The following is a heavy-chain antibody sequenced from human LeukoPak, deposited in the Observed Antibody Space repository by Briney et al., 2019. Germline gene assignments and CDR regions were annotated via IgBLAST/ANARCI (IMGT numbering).Heavy chain of an antibody. J-gene: IGHJ4*02. CDR1: GFTFSNYA. D-gene: IGHD6-6*01. V-gene: IGHV3-23*01. Sequence: GGSLRLSCAASGFTFSNYAMIWVRQAPGKGLEWVSAISGSGRNTYYADSVKGRFISSRDNSKNTLYLQMNSLRVEDTAVYYCAREGDPKVWQPCDYWGQGTLVTVSS. CDR3: AREGDPKVWQPCDY. CDR2: ISGSGRNT.